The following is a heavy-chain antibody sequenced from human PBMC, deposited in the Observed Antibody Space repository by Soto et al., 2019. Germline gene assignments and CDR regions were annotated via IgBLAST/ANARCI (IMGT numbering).Heavy chain of an antibody. V-gene: IGHV3-23*01. CDR2: ISRGGSST. CDR1: GFTFSSYW. CDR3: AKKGLGSLKTFCSNSDCHYAFDL. D-gene: IGHD2-8*01. Sequence: SLRLSCAAYGFTFSSYWMHWVRQAPGKGLEWVSRISRGGSSTYYADSVKGHFTISRDNSKNTLYLQMNSLRAEDTAIYYCAKKGLGSLKTFCSNSDCHYAFDLWGQGTVVTVSS. J-gene: IGHJ3*01.